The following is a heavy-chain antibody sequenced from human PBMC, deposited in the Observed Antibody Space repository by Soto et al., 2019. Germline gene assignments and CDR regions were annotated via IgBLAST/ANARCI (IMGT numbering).Heavy chain of an antibody. J-gene: IGHJ5*02. D-gene: IGHD5-18*01. V-gene: IGHV3-74*01. CDR1: GFTFTSYW. Sequence: EVQLMESGGGLVQPGGSLRLSCAASGFTFTSYWMHWVRQAPGKGLVWVSRINSDGSSTVYVDSVKGRFTISRDNAKNTLYLQMNSLRAEDTAGYYCTRSITGYSYADTWGQGTLVTVSS. CDR3: TRSITGYSYADT. CDR2: INSDGSST.